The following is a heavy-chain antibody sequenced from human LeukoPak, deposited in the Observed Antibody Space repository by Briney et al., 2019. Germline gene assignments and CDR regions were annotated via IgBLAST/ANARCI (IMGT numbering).Heavy chain of an antibody. V-gene: IGHV3-48*01. Sequence: PGGSLRLSCAASGFTFSSYAMNWVRQAPGKGLEWISYISSSSSSMYYADSVKGRFNISRDDYRNMLHLQMDSLRPEDTAVYYYARDRRLQLEFFEYWGQGILVAVTS. CDR1: GFTFSSYA. J-gene: IGHJ4*02. CDR3: ARDRRLQLEFFEY. D-gene: IGHD5-24*01. CDR2: ISSSSSSM.